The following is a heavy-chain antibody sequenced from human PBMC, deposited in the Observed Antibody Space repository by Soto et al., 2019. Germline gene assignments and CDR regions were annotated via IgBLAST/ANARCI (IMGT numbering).Heavy chain of an antibody. CDR1: GFTFSSYA. Sequence: HPGGSLRLSCAASGFTFSSYAMSWVRQAPGKGLEWVSAISGSGGSTYYADSVKGRFTISRDNSKNTLYLQMNSLRAEDTAVYYSAKVSPYNWNYVSHEYYFDYWGQGTLVTVSS. CDR3: AKVSPYNWNYVSHEYYFDY. CDR2: ISGSGGST. J-gene: IGHJ4*02. V-gene: IGHV3-23*01. D-gene: IGHD1-7*01.